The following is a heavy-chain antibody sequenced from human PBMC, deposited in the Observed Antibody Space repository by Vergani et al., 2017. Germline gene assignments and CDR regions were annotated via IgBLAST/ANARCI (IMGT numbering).Heavy chain of an antibody. J-gene: IGHJ6*03. V-gene: IGHV3-33*01. CDR3: AREXSYCGSTTCRNPSYVYYYHMDV. CDR2: IYYDGSKK. CDR1: GFTFSTYA. Sequence: QVQLVESGGGVVQPGRSLRLSCTSSGFTFSTYAMHWVRQAPGKGLEWVAIIYYDGSKKYYADSVKGRFTISRDNSRNTLDLLMSSLRAEDTAIYYCAREXSYCGSTTCRNPSYVYYYHMDVWGEGTTVTVSS. D-gene: IGHD2-21*01.